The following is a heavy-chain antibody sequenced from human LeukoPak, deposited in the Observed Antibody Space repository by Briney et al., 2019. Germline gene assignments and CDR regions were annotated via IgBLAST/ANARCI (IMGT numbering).Heavy chain of an antibody. V-gene: IGHV1-69*13. D-gene: IGHD4-17*01. J-gene: IGHJ5*02. CDR2: IIPIFGTA. CDR1: GYTFTSYY. CDR3: ARKEPPYGDYVWWFDP. Sequence: ASVKVSCKASGYTFTSYYMHWVRQAPGQGLEWMGGIIPIFGTANYAQKFQGRVTITADESTSTAYMELSSLRSEDTAVYYCARKEPPYGDYVWWFDPWGQGTLVTVSS.